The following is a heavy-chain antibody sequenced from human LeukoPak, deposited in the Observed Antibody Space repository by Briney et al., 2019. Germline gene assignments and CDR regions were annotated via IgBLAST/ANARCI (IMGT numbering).Heavy chain of an antibody. CDR2: IIPIFGTA. D-gene: IGHD4-23*01. V-gene: IGHV1-69*13. Sequence: SVKVSCKASGGTFSSYAISWVRQAPGQGLEWMGGIIPIFGTANYAQKFQGRVTITADESTSTAYMELSSLRSEDTAVYYCARERGNPLYYFDYWGQGTLVTVSS. CDR3: ARERGNPLYYFDY. J-gene: IGHJ4*02. CDR1: GGTFSSYA.